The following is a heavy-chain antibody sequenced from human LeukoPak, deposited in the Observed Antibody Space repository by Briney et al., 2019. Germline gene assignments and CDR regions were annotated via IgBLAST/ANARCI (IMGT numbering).Heavy chain of an antibody. CDR1: GYTFTGYY. CDR3: AGYNLGYDAALDI. J-gene: IGHJ3*02. V-gene: IGHV1-2*06. D-gene: IGHD5-12*01. Sequence: ASVKVSCKASGYTFTGYYMHWVRQAPGQGLEWMGRINPNSGGTNYAQKFQGRVTMTRDTSISTAYMELSRLRSDDTAVYYCAGYNLGYDAALDIWGQGTMVTVSS. CDR2: INPNSGGT.